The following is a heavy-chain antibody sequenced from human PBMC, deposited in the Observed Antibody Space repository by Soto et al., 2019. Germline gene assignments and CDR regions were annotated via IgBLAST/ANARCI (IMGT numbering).Heavy chain of an antibody. J-gene: IGHJ5*02. CDR3: ARGVNDYQSWFDP. D-gene: IGHD5-12*01. V-gene: IGHV1-69*02. CDR1: GGTFSSYT. Sequence: VQLVQSGAEVTKAGSSVKVSCKASGGTFSSYTISWVRQAPGQGLEWMGRIIPILGIANYAQKFQGRVTITADKSTSTAYVELSSLRSEDTAVYYCARGVNDYQSWFDPWGQGSLVTVSS. CDR2: IIPILGIA.